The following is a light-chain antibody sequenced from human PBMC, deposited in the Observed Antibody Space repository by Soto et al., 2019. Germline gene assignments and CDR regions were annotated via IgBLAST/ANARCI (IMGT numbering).Light chain of an antibody. J-gene: IGLJ1*01. CDR1: RSNIGSNT. CDR3: AAWDDSHNVLYV. V-gene: IGLV1-44*01. CDR2: RDN. Sequence: QSALTQPPSVSGTPGARVTVSFSVGRSNIGSNTVHWYQQLPGAAPKLLIYRDNQRPSGVPDRFAASKSGTSASLAISGLQSEDEGDYYCAAWDDSHNVLYVFGTGTKVTVL.